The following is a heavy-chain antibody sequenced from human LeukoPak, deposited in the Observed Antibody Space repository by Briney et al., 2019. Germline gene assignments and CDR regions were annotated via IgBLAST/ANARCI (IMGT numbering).Heavy chain of an antibody. CDR1: GFTFTSHW. CDR3: VSTGFDI. D-gene: IGHD1-1*01. CDR2: TNPDGSTT. J-gene: IGHJ3*02. Sequence: GGPLRLSCAGSGFTFTSHWVYWVRQAPGRGLVWVSRTNPDGSTTAYADSVSGRFTISRDNAKYTVYLQMNSLRTEDTAMYYCVSTGFDIWGQGTMVTVSS. V-gene: IGHV3-74*01.